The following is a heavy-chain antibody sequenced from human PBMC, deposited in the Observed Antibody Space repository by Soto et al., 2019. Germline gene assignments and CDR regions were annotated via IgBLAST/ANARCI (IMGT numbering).Heavy chain of an antibody. Sequence: GGSLRLSCAASGFSFSISPMHWVRQAPGKGPEWVALISYDGINKFYADSVKGRFTISRDNSKSTLYLQVDSLRPEDAAVYYCARDPKTSGGQHWAFNYFDSWGQGTLVTVSS. V-gene: IGHV3-30-3*01. J-gene: IGHJ4*02. CDR3: ARDPKTSGGQHWAFNYFDS. CDR2: ISYDGINK. D-gene: IGHD7-27*01. CDR1: GFSFSISP.